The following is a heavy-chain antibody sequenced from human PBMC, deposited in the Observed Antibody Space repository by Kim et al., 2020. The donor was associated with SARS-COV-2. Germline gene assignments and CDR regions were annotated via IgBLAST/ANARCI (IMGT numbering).Heavy chain of an antibody. CDR2: VNTGGNS. CDR1: GFTFSRYA. D-gene: IGHD6-19*01. Sequence: GGSLRLSCTASGFTFSRYAMSWVRQAPGKGPEWIASVNTGGNSYYAVSVKGRFTVSSDNNKNTLDLQMNSLTAAATALYYCAKDHQSSGWTPFDYLGQGT. CDR3: AKDHQSSGWTPFDY. J-gene: IGHJ4*01. V-gene: IGHV3-23*01.